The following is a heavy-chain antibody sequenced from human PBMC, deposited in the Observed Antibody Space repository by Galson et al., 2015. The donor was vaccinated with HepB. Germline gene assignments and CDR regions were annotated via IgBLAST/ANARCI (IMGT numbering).Heavy chain of an antibody. CDR3: ARMDSNYYYFDY. J-gene: IGHJ4*02. CDR2: IDWDDDK. CDR1: GFSLSTSGMC. D-gene: IGHD4-11*01. V-gene: IGHV2-70*11. Sequence: PALVKPTQTLTLTCTFPGFSLSTSGMCVSWIRQPPGKALEWLARIDWDDDKYYSTSLKTRLTISKDTSKNQVVLTMTNMDPVDTATYYCARMDSNYYYFDYWGQGTLVTVSS.